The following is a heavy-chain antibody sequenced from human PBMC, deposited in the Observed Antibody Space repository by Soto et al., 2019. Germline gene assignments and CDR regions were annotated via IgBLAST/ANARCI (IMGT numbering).Heavy chain of an antibody. D-gene: IGHD1-26*01. CDR3: ARVDGTY. Sequence: QVQPVQSGAEEKKPGASVKVSCKASGYTFSSYAIHWVRQAPGQGLEWMGWINAGNGNTKYSQKFQGRVTITRDTSASTAYMELNSLRSEDTAVYYCARVDGTYWGQGTLVTVSS. J-gene: IGHJ4*02. CDR1: GYTFSSYA. V-gene: IGHV1-3*05. CDR2: INAGNGNT.